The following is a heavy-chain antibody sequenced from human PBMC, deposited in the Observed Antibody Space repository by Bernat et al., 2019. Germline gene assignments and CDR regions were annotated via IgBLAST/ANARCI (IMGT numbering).Heavy chain of an antibody. D-gene: IGHD5-18*01. J-gene: IGHJ4*02. CDR1: GGSFSGDY. V-gene: IGHV4-34*01. CDR2: INHSGST. CDR3: ARGLGLLKYSYGSS. Sequence: QVQLQQWGAGLLKPSETLSLTCAVYGGSFSGDYWSWIRQPPGKGLEWIGEINHSGSTNYHPSLKSRVTISVDTSKNQFSLKLSSVTAADTAVYYCARGLGLLKYSYGSSWGQGTLVTVSS.